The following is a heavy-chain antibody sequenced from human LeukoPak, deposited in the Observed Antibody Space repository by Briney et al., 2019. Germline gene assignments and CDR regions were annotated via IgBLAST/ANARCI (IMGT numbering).Heavy chain of an antibody. J-gene: IGHJ6*03. CDR2: IYYSGST. V-gene: IGHV4-39*07. CDR3: ARLSDYDVDTSHYMDV. CDR1: GGSISSSSYY. Sequence: PSETLSPTCTVSGGSISSSSYYWGWIRQPPGKGLEWIGSIYYSGSTYYNPSLKSRVTISVDTSKNQFSLKLTSVLAADTADYFCARLSDYDVDTSHYMDVWGKGTTVTVSS. D-gene: IGHD3-22*01.